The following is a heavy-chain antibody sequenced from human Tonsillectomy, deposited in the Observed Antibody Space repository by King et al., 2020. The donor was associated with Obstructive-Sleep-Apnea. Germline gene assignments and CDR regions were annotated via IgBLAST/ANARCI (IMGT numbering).Heavy chain of an antibody. Sequence: VQLVESGVGLVQPGRSLRLSCAVSGFTFDDYAMHWVRQAPGKGLEWVSGISWNSGTIGYVDSVKGRFTISSDNAKNSLYLQMNSLRAEDTALYYCVKGDYGSGQSGGDVWGQGTTVTVSS. D-gene: IGHD3-10*01. J-gene: IGHJ6*02. V-gene: IGHV3-9*01. CDR3: VKGDYGSGQSGGDV. CDR1: GFTFDDYA. CDR2: ISWNSGTI.